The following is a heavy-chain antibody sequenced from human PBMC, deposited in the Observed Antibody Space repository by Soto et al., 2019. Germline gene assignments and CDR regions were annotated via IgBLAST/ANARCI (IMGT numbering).Heavy chain of an antibody. J-gene: IGHJ4*02. CDR2: IIPIFGTA. CDR3: AREFSGYDSPFDY. D-gene: IGHD5-12*01. V-gene: IGHV1-69*13. CDR1: GGTFSNYA. Sequence: GASVKVSCQASGGTFSNYAISWVRQAPGQGLEWMGGIIPIFGTANYAQKFQGRVTITAXXXXSXXXMXLXXPRXEGTAVYYCAREFSGYDSPFDYWGQGTLDTVSS.